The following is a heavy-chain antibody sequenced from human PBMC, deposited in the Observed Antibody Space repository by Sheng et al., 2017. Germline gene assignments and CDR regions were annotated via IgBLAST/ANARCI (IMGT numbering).Heavy chain of an antibody. Sequence: EVQLLESGGGLVQPGGSLRLSCAASGFTFSSYAMSWVRQAPGKGLEWVSAISGSGGSTYYADSVKGRFTISRDNSKNTLYLQMNSLRAEDTAVYHCAKEGPQLYYYGSGGDAFDIWGQGTMVTVSS. V-gene: IGHV3-23*01. J-gene: IGHJ3*02. D-gene: IGHD3-10*01. CDR1: GFTFSSYA. CDR2: ISGSGGST. CDR3: AKEGPQLYYYGSGGDAFDI.